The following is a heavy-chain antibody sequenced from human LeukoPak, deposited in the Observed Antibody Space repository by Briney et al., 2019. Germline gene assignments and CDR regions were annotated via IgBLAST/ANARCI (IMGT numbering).Heavy chain of an antibody. CDR2: IYPGDSDT. Sequence: GESLKISCKGSGYSFTTYWIAWVRQMPGKGLDWMGIIYPGDSDTRYSPSFQGQVTISADKSISTAYLQWSGLKTSDTAMYYCARPSRGSSWYLRFDPWGQGTLVTVSS. CDR1: GYSFTTYW. D-gene: IGHD6-13*01. V-gene: IGHV5-51*01. J-gene: IGHJ5*02. CDR3: ARPSRGSSWYLRFDP.